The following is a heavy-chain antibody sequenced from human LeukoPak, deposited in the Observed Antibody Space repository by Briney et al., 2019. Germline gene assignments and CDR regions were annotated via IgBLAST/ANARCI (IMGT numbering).Heavy chain of an antibody. Sequence: GGSLRLSCAASGFTFSNSDMNWVHQARGKGLEWVSYISSSTSTIYYADSVKGRFTISRDNAKNSLYLQMNSLRAEDTAVYYCSREVYYDSSGYGYWGQGTLVTVSS. D-gene: IGHD3-22*01. CDR3: SREVYYDSSGYGY. CDR2: ISSSTSTI. J-gene: IGHJ4*02. V-gene: IGHV3-48*04. CDR1: GFTFSNSD.